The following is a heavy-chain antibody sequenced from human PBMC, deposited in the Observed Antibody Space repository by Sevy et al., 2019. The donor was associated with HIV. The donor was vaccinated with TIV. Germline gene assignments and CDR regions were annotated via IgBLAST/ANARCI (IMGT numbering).Heavy chain of an antibody. V-gene: IGHV3-7*01. J-gene: IGHJ6*02. CDR2: INQDGNNK. CDR3: ARDTGGIGMDV. Sequence: GGSLRLSCAVSGFTFSSHWMSWVRQAPGKGLEWVANINQDGNNKYYVDSAKGRFTISRDNAKNSLSLQMNSLRAEDTAVYYCARDTGGIGMDVWGQGTTVTVSS. D-gene: IGHD6-13*01. CDR1: GFTFSSHW.